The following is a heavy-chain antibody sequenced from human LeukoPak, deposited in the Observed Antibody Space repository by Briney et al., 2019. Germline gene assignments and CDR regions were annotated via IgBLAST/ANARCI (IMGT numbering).Heavy chain of an antibody. Sequence: DPSETLSLTCTVSGGSISSSSYYWGWIRQPPGKGLEWIGSIYYSGSTYYNPSLKSRVTISVDTSKNQFSLKLHSMTAADTAVYYCTLQMGWVGVPIWGQGTLVTVSS. CDR1: GGSISSSSYY. J-gene: IGHJ4*02. V-gene: IGHV4-39*07. D-gene: IGHD3-3*01. CDR2: IYYSGST. CDR3: TLQMGWVGVPI.